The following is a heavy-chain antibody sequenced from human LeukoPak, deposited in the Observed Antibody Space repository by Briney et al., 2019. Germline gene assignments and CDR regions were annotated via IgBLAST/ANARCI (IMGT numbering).Heavy chain of an antibody. J-gene: IGHJ3*02. Sequence: SETLSLTCAVYGGSFSGYYWSWIRQPPGKGLEWIGEINHSGSTNYNPSLKSRVTISVDTSKNQFSLKLSSVTAADTAVYYRAREGQWLVPWAAFDIWGQGTMVTVSS. CDR3: AREGQWLVPWAAFDI. D-gene: IGHD6-19*01. V-gene: IGHV4-34*01. CDR1: GGSFSGYY. CDR2: INHSGST.